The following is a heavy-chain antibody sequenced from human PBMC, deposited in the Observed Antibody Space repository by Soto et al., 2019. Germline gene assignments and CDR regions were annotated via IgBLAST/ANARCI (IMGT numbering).Heavy chain of an antibody. Sequence: TLSLTCTVSGGSISSGDYYWSWIRQPPGKGLEWIGYIYYSGSTYYNPSLKSRVTISVDTSKNQFSLKLSSVTAADTAVYYCARGGRDCSSTSCYNWFDPWGQGTLVTVSS. V-gene: IGHV4-30-4*01. CDR3: ARGGRDCSSTSCYNWFDP. CDR1: GGSISSGDYY. CDR2: IYYSGST. J-gene: IGHJ5*02. D-gene: IGHD2-2*01.